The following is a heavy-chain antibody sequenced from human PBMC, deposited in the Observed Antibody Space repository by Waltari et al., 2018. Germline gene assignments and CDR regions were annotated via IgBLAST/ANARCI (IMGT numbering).Heavy chain of an antibody. J-gene: IGHJ4*02. CDR1: GFTFHSDG. D-gene: IGHD5-12*01. Sequence: QVQLVLSGRGVVQPGTSLRLSCAACGFTFHSDGMRRLRRAPGKGLGWVAVIMYDGNNNYSADSRKCRFTIVTITSETTLYLLLNSLSAEDAAMSSGEKDGSRSYCGYDLAYWGQGTLVTVSS. CDR3: EKDGSRSYCGYDLAY. V-gene: IGHV3-30*18. CDR2: IMYDGNNN.